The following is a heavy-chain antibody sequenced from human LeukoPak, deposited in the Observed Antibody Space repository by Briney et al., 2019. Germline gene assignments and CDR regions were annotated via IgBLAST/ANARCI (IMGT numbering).Heavy chain of an antibody. Sequence: GGSLRLSCAASGFTFSSYGMNWVRQAPGKGLEWVSSISSSSSYIYYADSVRGRFTISRDNAKNSLYLQMNSLRAEDTAVYYCARTTDYDYVWGSYRYTGYFDYWGQGTLVTVSS. CDR3: ARTTDYDYVWGSYRYTGYFDY. D-gene: IGHD3-16*02. CDR2: ISSSSSYI. CDR1: GFTFSSYG. V-gene: IGHV3-21*01. J-gene: IGHJ4*02.